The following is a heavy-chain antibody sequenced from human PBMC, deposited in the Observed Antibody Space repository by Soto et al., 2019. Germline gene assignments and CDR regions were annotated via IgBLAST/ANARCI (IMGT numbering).Heavy chain of an antibody. CDR1: GVSISSVGYY. CDR2: IYYSGST. CDR3: ARVVDLTYYYRRGGWFDP. J-gene: IGHJ5*02. V-gene: IGHV4-31*03. D-gene: IGHD3-10*02. Sequence: SDTLSLTCTVSGVSISSVGYYCSCIRQHPGKGLEWIGYIYYSGSTYYDPSLKSRVTISVDTSKNQFYLKLRSVTAADTAVYYCARVVDLTYYYRRGGWFDPWGQGTLVTVSS.